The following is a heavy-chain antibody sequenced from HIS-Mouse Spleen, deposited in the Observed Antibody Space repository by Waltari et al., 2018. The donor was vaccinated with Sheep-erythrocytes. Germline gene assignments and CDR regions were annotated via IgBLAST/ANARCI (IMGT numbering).Heavy chain of an antibody. V-gene: IGHV1-69*04. D-gene: IGHD1-26*01. Sequence: QVQLVQSGAEVKKPGSSVKVSCKASGGTFSSYAISWVRQAPGQGLEWMARIIPILAIANYAQKFQDRVTITADNSASTDYMELSSLRSEDTAVYYCAQTGATTPHFDYWGQGTLVTVSS. J-gene: IGHJ4*02. CDR2: IIPILAIA. CDR1: GGTFSSYA. CDR3: AQTGATTPHFDY.